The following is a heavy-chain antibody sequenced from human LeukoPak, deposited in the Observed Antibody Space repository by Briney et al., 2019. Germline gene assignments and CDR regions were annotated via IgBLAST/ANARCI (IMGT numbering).Heavy chain of an antibody. CDR3: ARQSYDFWSGYTSFDY. J-gene: IGHJ4*02. V-gene: IGHV1-2*04. D-gene: IGHD3-3*01. Sequence: ASVKVSCKASGYTFTGYYMHWVRQAPGQGLEWMGWINPNSGGTNYAQKFQGWVTMTRDTSISTAYMELSRPRSDDTAVYYCARQSYDFWSGYTSFDYWGQGTLVTVSS. CDR1: GYTFTGYY. CDR2: INPNSGGT.